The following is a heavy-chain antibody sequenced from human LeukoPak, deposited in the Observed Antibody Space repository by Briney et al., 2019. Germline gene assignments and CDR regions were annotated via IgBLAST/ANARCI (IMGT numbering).Heavy chain of an antibody. CDR3: ARGMGATDLTLYFDY. J-gene: IGHJ4*02. D-gene: IGHD1-26*01. V-gene: IGHV1-46*01. CDR2: INPSAGST. CDR1: GYTFTSYY. Sequence: ASVKVSCKASGYTFTSYYIHWVRRAPGQGLEWMGIINPSAGSTTYAQKFQGRVTMTRDTSTSTVYMELSSLRSEDTAVYYCARGMGATDLTLYFDYWGQGTLVTVSS.